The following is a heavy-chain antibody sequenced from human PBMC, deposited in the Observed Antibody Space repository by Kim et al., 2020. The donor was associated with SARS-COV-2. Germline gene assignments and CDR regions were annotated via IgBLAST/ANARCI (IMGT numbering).Heavy chain of an antibody. D-gene: IGHD3-9*01. Sequence: GGSLRLSCAASGFTFSIYAMSWVRQAPGKGLEWVSAISGSGGSTYYADSVKGRFTISRDNSKNTLYLQMNSLRAEDTAVYYWAKAPVRTGYYTGFDYWGQGTLVTFSS. CDR3: AKAPVRTGYYTGFDY. J-gene: IGHJ4*02. CDR1: GFTFSIYA. CDR2: ISGSGGST. V-gene: IGHV3-23*01.